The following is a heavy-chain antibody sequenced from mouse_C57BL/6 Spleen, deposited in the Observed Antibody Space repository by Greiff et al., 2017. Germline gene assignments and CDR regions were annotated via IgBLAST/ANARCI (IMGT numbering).Heavy chain of an antibody. Sequence: QVQLQQPGAELVRPGSSVKLSCKASGYTFTSYWMDWVKQRPGQGLEWIGNIYPSDSETHYNQKFKDKATLTVDKSSSTAYMQLSSLTSDDSAVYYCARPNYYGSSPYCDYWGRGTALTVSS. CDR2: IYPSDSET. V-gene: IGHV1-61*01. D-gene: IGHD1-1*01. J-gene: IGHJ2*01. CDR3: ARPNYYGSSPYCDY. CDR1: GYTFTSYW.